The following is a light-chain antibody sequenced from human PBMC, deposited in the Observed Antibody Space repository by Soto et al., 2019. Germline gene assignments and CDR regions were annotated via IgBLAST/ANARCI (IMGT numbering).Light chain of an antibody. CDR3: QVWDSSSDHPV. CDR2: YDS. J-gene: IGLJ3*02. CDR1: NIGSKS. Sequence: SYELTQRPSVSVAPGKTARITCGGNNIGSKSVHWYQQKPGQAPVLVIYYDSDRPSGIPERFSGSNSGNTATLTISRVEAGDEAVYYCQVWDSSSDHPVFGGGTKLTVL. V-gene: IGLV3-21*04.